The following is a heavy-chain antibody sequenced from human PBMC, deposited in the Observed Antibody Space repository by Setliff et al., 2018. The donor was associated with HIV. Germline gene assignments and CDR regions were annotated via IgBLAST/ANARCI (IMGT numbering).Heavy chain of an antibody. V-gene: IGHV4-34*01. CDR3: SRGRHISGPINYFVPFYFDS. Sequence: PSETLSLTCAVYGASFSDYNWNWIRQPPGKGLEWIGEINDRETTTFNPSLQSRLFMSIDTSKNQFSLKLDSVIAADTAVYYCSRGRHISGPINYFVPFYFDSWGQGNL. J-gene: IGHJ4*02. D-gene: IGHD2-21*01. CDR2: INDRETT. CDR1: GASFSDYN.